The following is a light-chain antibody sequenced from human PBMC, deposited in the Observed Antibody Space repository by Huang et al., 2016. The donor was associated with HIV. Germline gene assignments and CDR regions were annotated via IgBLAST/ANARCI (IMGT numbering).Light chain of an antibody. CDR2: AAS. CDR1: QSISSY. Sequence: DIQMTQSPSSLSASVGDRVTITCRASQSISSYLNWYQQIPGKAPKVLIYAASNLQSGVPSRFSGSGSWTDFTLTISSLQPEDFSTYYCQQTYSTPWTFGQGTKVEIK. V-gene: IGKV1-39*01. CDR3: QQTYSTPWT. J-gene: IGKJ1*01.